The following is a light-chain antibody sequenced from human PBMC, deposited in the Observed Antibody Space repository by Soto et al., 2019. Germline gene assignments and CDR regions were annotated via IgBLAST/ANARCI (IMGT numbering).Light chain of an antibody. CDR2: DAS. CDR3: QQRSNWLWT. V-gene: IGKV3-11*01. CDR1: QSVSSY. Sequence: EIVLTQSPATLSLSPGERATLSCRASQSVSSYLAWSQQKPGQAPRLLIYDASNRATGIPARFSRSGSVTDFTLTISSLEPEDFAVYYCQQRSNWLWTFRQGTKVESK. J-gene: IGKJ1*01.